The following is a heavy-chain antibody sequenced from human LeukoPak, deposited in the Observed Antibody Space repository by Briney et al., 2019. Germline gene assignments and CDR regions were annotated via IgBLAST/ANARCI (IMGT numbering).Heavy chain of an antibody. J-gene: IGHJ6*03. Sequence: GGSLRLSCAASGFTVSSSYMSWVRQAPGKGLEWVSVIYSGGNTYYADSVKGRFTISRDNAKNSLYLQMNSLRAEDTAVYYCARVPAGYGYGPWEWDYYQYMDVWGTGTTVTVSS. CDR1: GFTVSSSY. V-gene: IGHV3-53*01. D-gene: IGHD5-18*01. CDR3: ARVPAGYGYGPWEWDYYQYMDV. CDR2: IYSGGNT.